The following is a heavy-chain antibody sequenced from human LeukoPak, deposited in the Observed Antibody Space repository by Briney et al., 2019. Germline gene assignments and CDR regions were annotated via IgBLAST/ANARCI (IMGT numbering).Heavy chain of an antibody. J-gene: IGHJ4*02. CDR1: GDSMSSYY. V-gene: IGHV4-59*01. CDR2: ISYSGST. D-gene: IGHD3-10*01. CDR3: ARSGLVRGVST. Sequence: SETLSLTCTVSGDSMSSYYRTWIRQPPGKELEWIGSISYSGSTNYNPSLKSRVTMSVDTSKNQFSLKLNSVTAADTAVYYCARSGLVRGVSTWGQGTLVTVSS.